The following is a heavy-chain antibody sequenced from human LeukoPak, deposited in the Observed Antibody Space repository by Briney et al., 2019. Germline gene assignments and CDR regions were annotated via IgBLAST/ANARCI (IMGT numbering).Heavy chain of an antibody. CDR1: GCSFTSYW. V-gene: IGHV5-51*01. CDR3: ARRREGYNWNYYDY. Sequence: GGSLKISCNGSGCSFTSYWIGWGRQMPGEGLAWMGIIFPGDSDTRYSPSFQGQVTISADTSNNTAYLQWSRLNASDTAMYYCARRREGYNWNYYDYWGQGTLVTASS. J-gene: IGHJ4*02. CDR2: IFPGDSDT. D-gene: IGHD1-20*01.